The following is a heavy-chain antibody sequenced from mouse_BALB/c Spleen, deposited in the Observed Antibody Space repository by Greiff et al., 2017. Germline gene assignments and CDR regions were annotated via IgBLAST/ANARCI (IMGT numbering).Heavy chain of an antibody. Sequence: VQLQQSGPELVKPGASVKISCKASGYSFTGYFMNWVMQSHGKSLEWIGRINPYNGDTFYNQKFKGKATLTVDKSSSTAHMELRSLASEDSAVYYCASPYDTAWFADWGQGTLVTVSA. CDR1: GYSFTGYF. D-gene: IGHD2-3*01. V-gene: IGHV1-20*02. CDR3: ASPYDTAWFAD. CDR2: INPYNGDT. J-gene: IGHJ3*01.